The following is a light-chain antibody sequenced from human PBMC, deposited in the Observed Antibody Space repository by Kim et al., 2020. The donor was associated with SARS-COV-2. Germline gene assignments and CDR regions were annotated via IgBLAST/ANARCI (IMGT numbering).Light chain of an antibody. CDR3: QKYNSALIT. CDR1: QGIRNF. Sequence: AAVGDRVTIACRASQGIRNFLAWYQHKPGKVPKLLIYAASTLQSGVPSRFSVSGSGTDFTLTISSLQPEDVATYYCQKYNSALITFGQGTRLEIK. J-gene: IGKJ5*01. V-gene: IGKV1-27*01. CDR2: AAS.